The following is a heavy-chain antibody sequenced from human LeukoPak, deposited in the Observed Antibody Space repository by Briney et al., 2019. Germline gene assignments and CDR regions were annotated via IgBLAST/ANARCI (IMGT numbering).Heavy chain of an antibody. CDR1: GFTFSNYG. CDR2: ISYDGSVK. CDR3: AKDRIDHGVDY. J-gene: IGHJ4*02. Sequence: GGSLRLSCAASGFTFSNYGMHWVRQAPGKGLEWAALISYDGSVKYNADSVKGRFTISRDNSNNTLYLQMNSLRAEDTAVYYCAKDRIDHGVDYWGQGTLVTVSS. V-gene: IGHV3-30*18. D-gene: IGHD3-16*01.